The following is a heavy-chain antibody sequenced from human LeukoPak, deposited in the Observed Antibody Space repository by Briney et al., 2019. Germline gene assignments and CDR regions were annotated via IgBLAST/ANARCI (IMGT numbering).Heavy chain of an antibody. CDR1: GFTFSSYG. V-gene: IGHV3-23*01. J-gene: IGHJ4*02. CDR3: AKAGWLYYYDSSGYYLSSFDD. D-gene: IGHD3-22*01. CDR2: LSGSGGST. Sequence: PGGTLRLSCEASGFTFSSYGMSWVRQAPGKGLEWVSTLSGSGGSTHYADSVKGRFTISRDNSKNTLYLQMNSLRAEDTAVYYCAKAGWLYYYDSSGYYLSSFDDWGQGTLVTVSS.